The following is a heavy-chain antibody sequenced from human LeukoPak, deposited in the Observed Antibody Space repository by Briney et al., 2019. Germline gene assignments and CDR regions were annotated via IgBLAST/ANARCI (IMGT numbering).Heavy chain of an antibody. J-gene: IGHJ4*02. CDR2: INHSGST. D-gene: IGHD5-12*01. Sequence: SETLSLTCAVYGGSFSGYYWSWIRQPPGKGPEWIGEINHSGSTNYNPSLKSRVTISVDTSKNQFSLKLSSVTAADTAVYYCARSRGLYGGYPLDYWGQGTLVTVSS. CDR1: GGSFSGYY. CDR3: ARSRGLYGGYPLDY. V-gene: IGHV4-34*01.